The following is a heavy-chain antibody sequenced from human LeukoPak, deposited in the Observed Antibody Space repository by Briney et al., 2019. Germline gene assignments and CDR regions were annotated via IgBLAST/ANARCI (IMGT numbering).Heavy chain of an antibody. J-gene: IGHJ4*02. CDR1: GGSISSYY. Sequence: SETLSLTCTVSGGSISSYYWSWIRQPPGKGLEWIGYIYYSGSTNYNPSLKSRVTISVDTSKNQFSLKLSSVTAADTAVYYCARGAGIAAAGQFDYWGQGTLVTVSS. CDR2: IYYSGST. D-gene: IGHD6-13*01. CDR3: ARGAGIAAAGQFDY. V-gene: IGHV4-59*12.